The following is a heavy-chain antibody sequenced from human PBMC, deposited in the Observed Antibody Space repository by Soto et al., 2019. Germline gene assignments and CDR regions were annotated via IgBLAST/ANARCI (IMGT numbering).Heavy chain of an antibody. CDR3: AKAGSRYCGGGSCYPDD. V-gene: IGHV3-23*01. J-gene: IGHJ4*02. CDR2: ISGGGGST. Sequence: GGSLRLSCAASGFTFSNYGMNWVRQAPGKGLEWVSAISGGGGSTYYADSVKGRFTISRDNSKNTLYLQMNSLRAEDTAVYYCAKAGSRYCGGGSCYPDDWGQGTLVTVSS. D-gene: IGHD2-15*01. CDR1: GFTFSNYG.